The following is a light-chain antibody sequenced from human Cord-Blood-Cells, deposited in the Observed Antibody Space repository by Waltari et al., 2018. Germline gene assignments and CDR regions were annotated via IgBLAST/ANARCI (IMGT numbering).Light chain of an antibody. CDR3: AAWDDSQSGWV. Sequence: QSVLTQPPSASGTPGQRVTISCSGSSSNIGSNYVYWYQQLPGTAPKLLIYRNYQRTSGVPDRFSGSKSGTSASLAISGLRSEDEADYYCAAWDDSQSGWVFGGGTKLSVL. V-gene: IGLV1-47*01. CDR2: RNY. CDR1: SSNIGSNY. J-gene: IGLJ3*02.